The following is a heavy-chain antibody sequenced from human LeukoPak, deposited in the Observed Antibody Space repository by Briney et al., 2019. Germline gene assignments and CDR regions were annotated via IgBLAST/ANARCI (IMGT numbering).Heavy chain of an antibody. V-gene: IGHV3-21*01. CDR1: GFTFSSYS. D-gene: IGHD3-3*01. J-gene: IGHJ6*03. Sequence: GGSLRLSCAASGFTFSSYSMNWVRQAPGKGLEWVSSISSSSSYIYYADSVKGRLTISRDNAKNSLYLQMNSLRAEDTAVYYCASAGFLEWLLPGYYYYYYMDVWGKGTTVTVSS. CDR3: ASAGFLEWLLPGYYYYYYMDV. CDR2: ISSSSSYI.